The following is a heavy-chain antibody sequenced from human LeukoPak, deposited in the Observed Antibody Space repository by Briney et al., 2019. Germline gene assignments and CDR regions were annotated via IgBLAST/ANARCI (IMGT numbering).Heavy chain of an antibody. V-gene: IGHV4-59*01. CDR1: GGSISGDF. Sequence: PSETLSLACAVSGGSISGDFWYWIRQPPGKGLEWIGYISYSGNTNYNPSLKSRVTMSVDTSKSQFSLKLSSVTTADTAVYYCARGATYYYYMDAWGKGTTVTVSS. CDR2: ISYSGNT. CDR3: ARGATYYYYMDA. J-gene: IGHJ6*03. D-gene: IGHD5-12*01.